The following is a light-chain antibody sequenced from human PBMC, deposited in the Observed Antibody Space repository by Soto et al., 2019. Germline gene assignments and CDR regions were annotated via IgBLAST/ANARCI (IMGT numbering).Light chain of an antibody. V-gene: IGKV1-5*01. CDR3: QQYNTYPT. Sequence: DIQMTQSPSTLSASIGDRVTIACRASQGISNWLAWYQQKPGKXPXXLIFHASSLESGVPSRFSGSGSGTDFTLTISSLQSDDFATYYCQQYNTYPTFGQGTKVDIK. CDR1: QGISNW. CDR2: HAS. J-gene: IGKJ1*01.